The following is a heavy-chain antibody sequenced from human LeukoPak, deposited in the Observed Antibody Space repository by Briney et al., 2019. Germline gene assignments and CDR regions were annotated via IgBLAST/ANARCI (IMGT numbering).Heavy chain of an antibody. D-gene: IGHD6-13*01. J-gene: IGHJ6*02. V-gene: IGHV4-4*07. Sequence: SETLSLTCTVSGGSISSYYWSWIRQPAGKGLEWIGRIYTSGSTNYNPSLKSRVTMSVDTSKNQFSLKLSSVTAADTAVYYCARDRYSSSWYKYYYYGMDVWGQGTTVTVSS. CDR3: ARDRYSSSWYKYYYYGMDV. CDR2: IYTSGST. CDR1: GGSISSYY.